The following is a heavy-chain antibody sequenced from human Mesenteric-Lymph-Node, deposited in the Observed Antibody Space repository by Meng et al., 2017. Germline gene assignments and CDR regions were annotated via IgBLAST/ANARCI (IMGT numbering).Heavy chain of an antibody. V-gene: IGHV4-34*01. Sequence: SETLSLTCAVYGGSFSGYYWSWIRQPPGKGLEWIGEINHSGSTNYNPSLKSRVTISVDTSKNQFSLKLSSVTAAETAVYYCARGPYYYGSGIEYWGQGTLVTVSS. J-gene: IGHJ4*02. CDR3: ARGPYYYGSGIEY. CDR2: INHSGST. D-gene: IGHD3-10*01. CDR1: GGSFSGYY.